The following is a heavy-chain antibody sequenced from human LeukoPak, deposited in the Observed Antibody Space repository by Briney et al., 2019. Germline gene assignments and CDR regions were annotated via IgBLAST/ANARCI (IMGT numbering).Heavy chain of an antibody. CDR3: ARPRGYSYGSYRKDGAFDI. Sequence: GGSLRLSCAASGFTFSSYAMHWVRQAPGKGLEWVAVISYDGSNKYYADSVKGRFTISRDNSKNTLYLQMNSLRAEDTAVYYCARPRGYSYGSYRKDGAFDIWGQGTMVTVSS. CDR2: ISYDGSNK. CDR1: GFTFSSYA. V-gene: IGHV3-30-3*01. D-gene: IGHD5-18*01. J-gene: IGHJ3*02.